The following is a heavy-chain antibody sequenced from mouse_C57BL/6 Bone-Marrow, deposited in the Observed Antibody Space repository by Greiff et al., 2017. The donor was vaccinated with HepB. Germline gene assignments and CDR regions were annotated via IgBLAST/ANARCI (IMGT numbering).Heavy chain of an antibody. V-gene: IGHV1-81*01. CDR2: IYPRSGNT. J-gene: IGHJ2*01. D-gene: IGHD2-14*01. CDR1: GYTFTSYG. Sequence: VQLKESGAELARPGASVKLSCKASGYTFTSYGISWVKQRTGQGLEWIGEIYPRSGNTYYNEKFKGKATLTADKSSSTAYMELRSLTSEDSAVYFCARLRYSGGFDYWGQGTTLTVSS. CDR3: ARLRYSGGFDY.